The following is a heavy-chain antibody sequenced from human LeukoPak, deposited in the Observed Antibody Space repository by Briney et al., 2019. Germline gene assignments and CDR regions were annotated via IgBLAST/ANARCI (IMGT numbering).Heavy chain of an antibody. D-gene: IGHD3-3*01. CDR1: GGSISSSSYY. J-gene: IGHJ5*02. V-gene: IGHV4-39*01. CDR3: ARHEKSGRFPDWFDP. Sequence: SETLSLTCTVSGGSISSSSYYWGWIRQPPGKGLEWIGSIYYSGSTYYNPSLKSRVTISVDTSKNQFSLKLSSVTAADTAVYYCARHEKSGRFPDWFDPWGQGILVTVSS. CDR2: IYYSGST.